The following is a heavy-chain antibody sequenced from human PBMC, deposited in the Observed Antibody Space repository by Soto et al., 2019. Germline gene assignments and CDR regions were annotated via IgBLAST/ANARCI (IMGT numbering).Heavy chain of an antibody. CDR2: IIPIFGTA. J-gene: IGHJ6*02. CDR3: AREYGYSSPSGGVYYYYGMDV. V-gene: IGHV1-69*01. D-gene: IGHD6-6*01. Sequence: QVQLVQSGAEVKKPGSSVKVSCKASGGTFSSYAISWVRQAPGQGLEWMGGIIPIFGTANYAQKFQGRVTITADDSTGTGYMEPSSLRPEDTAVYYCAREYGYSSPSGGVYYYYGMDVWGQGTTVTVSS. CDR1: GGTFSSYA.